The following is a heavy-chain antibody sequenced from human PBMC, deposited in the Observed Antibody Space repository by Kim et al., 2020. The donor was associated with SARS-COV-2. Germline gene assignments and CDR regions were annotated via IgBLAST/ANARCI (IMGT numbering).Heavy chain of an antibody. V-gene: IGHV4-39*01. CDR2: ISYSGST. D-gene: IGHD3-22*01. Sequence: SETLSLTCTVSGGSIKSSSYFWGWLRQPPGKGLEWIATISYSGSTYYNPSLKSRVSIFIDTSKNQLSLKLRSMTAADTAVYYCGRRDYYDSGYFDYWGQG. CDR3: GRRDYYDSGYFDY. J-gene: IGHJ4*02. CDR1: GGSIKSSSYF.